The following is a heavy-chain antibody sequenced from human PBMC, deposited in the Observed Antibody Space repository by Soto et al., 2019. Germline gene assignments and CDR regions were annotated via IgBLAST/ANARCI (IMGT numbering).Heavy chain of an antibody. CDR1: GDSVSSGSYY. Sequence: SETLSLTCTVSGDSVSSGSYYWTWIRQSPGKGLEWIGYITYGVDTRINTSFKSRVTISVETSKNQFALKLRSVTAADTAVYYCARDRDGVPSGTLRYHYGMDVWGQGTTVTVSS. J-gene: IGHJ6*02. D-gene: IGHD2-2*01. CDR3: ARDRDGVPSGTLRYHYGMDV. CDR2: ITYGVDT. V-gene: IGHV4-61*01.